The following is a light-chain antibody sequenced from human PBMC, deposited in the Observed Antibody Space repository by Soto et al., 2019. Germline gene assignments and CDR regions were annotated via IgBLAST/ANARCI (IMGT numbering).Light chain of an antibody. CDR3: QQTYSYFGT. Sequence: DLQMTQSPSSLSASVGDRVTITCRASRYISSYLNWYQQKPGKAPKVLIYAASSLQSGVPSRFSGSGSGTDFTLTISSLQPADFATYYCQQTYSYFGTFGQGTKVAIK. J-gene: IGKJ1*01. V-gene: IGKV1-39*01. CDR2: AAS. CDR1: RYISSY.